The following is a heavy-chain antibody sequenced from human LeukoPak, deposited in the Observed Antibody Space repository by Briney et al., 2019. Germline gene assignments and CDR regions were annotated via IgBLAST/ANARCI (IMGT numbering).Heavy chain of an antibody. CDR3: ARDQPYCSSTSCYGYYYYYYMDV. V-gene: IGHV3-21*01. CDR2: ISSSSSYI. D-gene: IGHD2-2*01. Sequence: GGSLRLSCAASGFTFSSYSMNWVRQAPGKGLEWVSSISSSSSYIYYADSVKGRFTISRDNAKNSLYLQMNSLRAEDTAVYYCARDQPYCSSTSCYGYYYYYYMDVWGKGTTVTVSS. J-gene: IGHJ6*03. CDR1: GFTFSSYS.